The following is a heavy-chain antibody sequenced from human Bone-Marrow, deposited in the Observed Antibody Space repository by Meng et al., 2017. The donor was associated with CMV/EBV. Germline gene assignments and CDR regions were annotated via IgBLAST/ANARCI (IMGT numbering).Heavy chain of an antibody. D-gene: IGHD2-2*01. Sequence: GGSLRLSCKGSGYSFTSYWIGWVRQMPGKGLEWMGIIYPGDSDTRYSPSFQGQVTISADKSISTAYLQWSSLKASDTAMYYCARLPDYCSSTSCYFVGRSASGFEPWGQGNLVTVSS. CDR2: IYPGDSDT. CDR3: ARLPDYCSSTSCYFVGRSASGFEP. CDR1: GYSFTSYW. J-gene: IGHJ5*02. V-gene: IGHV5-51*01.